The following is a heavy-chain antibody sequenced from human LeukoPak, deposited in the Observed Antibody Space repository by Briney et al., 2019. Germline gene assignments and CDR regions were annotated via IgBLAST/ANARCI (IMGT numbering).Heavy chain of an antibody. D-gene: IGHD3-22*01. CDR3: ATQSITLVVVISPFDY. J-gene: IGHJ4*02. Sequence: GGSLRLSCAASGFTFSTFPMHWVRQAPGRGLEWVALIQDDGATTKYADSVRGRFTISRDNSKSTVYLQMNSLKPDDTAVYYCATQSITLVVVISPFDYWGQGTLVTVSS. CDR1: GFTFSTFP. CDR2: IQDDGATT. V-gene: IGHV3-30*02.